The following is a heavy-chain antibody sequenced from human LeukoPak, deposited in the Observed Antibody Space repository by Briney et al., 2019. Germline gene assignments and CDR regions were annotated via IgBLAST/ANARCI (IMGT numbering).Heavy chain of an antibody. Sequence: ASVKVSCKASGGTFSSYAISWVRQAPGQGLEWMGRIIPILGIANYAQKFQGRVTITADKSTSTAYMELSSLRSEDTAVYYCARDGGLEWELLIDYWGQGTLVTVPS. CDR3: ARDGGLEWELLIDY. CDR2: IIPILGIA. J-gene: IGHJ4*02. D-gene: IGHD1-26*01. V-gene: IGHV1-69*04. CDR1: GGTFSSYA.